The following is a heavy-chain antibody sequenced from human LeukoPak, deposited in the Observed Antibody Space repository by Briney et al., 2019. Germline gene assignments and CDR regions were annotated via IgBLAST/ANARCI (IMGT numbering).Heavy chain of an antibody. CDR2: ISSSSSYI. J-gene: IGHJ4*02. D-gene: IGHD2-8*02. V-gene: IGHV3-21*01. CDR1: GFTFSDAW. CDR3: ASAYWSSGKGDY. Sequence: PGGSLRLSCAASGFTFSDAWMSWVRQAPGKGLEWVSSISSSSSYIYYADSVKGRFTISRDNAKNSLYLQMNSLRAEDTAVYYCASAYWSSGKGDYWGQGTLVSVSS.